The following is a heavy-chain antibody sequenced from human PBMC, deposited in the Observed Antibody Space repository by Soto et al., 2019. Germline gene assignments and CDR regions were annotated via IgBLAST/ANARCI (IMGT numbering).Heavy chain of an antibody. CDR3: VRSGHSFGGVV. V-gene: IGHV4-59*13. Sequence: SETRSLTCSVSGASMTNYYGSWVRQSPGKGLEWIGYMFYTGRSNYNPSLKSRVAISIDTSKNQIYLNLRSVTAADTAVYYCVRSGHSFGGVVWGQGTLVTVSS. CDR2: MFYTGRS. J-gene: IGHJ4*02. D-gene: IGHD3-16*01. CDR1: GASMTNYY.